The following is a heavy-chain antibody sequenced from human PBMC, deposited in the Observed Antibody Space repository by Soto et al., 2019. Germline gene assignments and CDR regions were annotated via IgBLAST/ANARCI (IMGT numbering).Heavy chain of an antibody. D-gene: IGHD1-26*01. CDR2: ISRTGSAI. CDR1: GFTFSSYS. CDR3: ARDGGANYYEIDY. Sequence: GGSLRLSCAASGFTFSSYSMNWVRQAPGKGLQWVSYISRTGSAIYYADSVESRFTISRDNARNSLYLQMNILGDEDTAIYYCARDGGANYYEIDYWGRGTLVTVSS. J-gene: IGHJ4*02. V-gene: IGHV3-48*02.